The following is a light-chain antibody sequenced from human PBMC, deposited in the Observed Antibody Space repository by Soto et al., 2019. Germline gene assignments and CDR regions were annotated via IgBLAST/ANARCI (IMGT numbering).Light chain of an antibody. CDR3: QQYSHLIT. V-gene: IGKV1-5*03. CDR1: QTISSG. Sequence: IQMTQSTSTLLGSVGGRITIACRASQTISSGLAWYQQKPGKDPKIRIYKASTLKSGVPSRFSGSGSGTDFTFIIRSMPPEDIATYYCQQYSHLITVGQGTRLEIK. CDR2: KAS. J-gene: IGKJ5*01.